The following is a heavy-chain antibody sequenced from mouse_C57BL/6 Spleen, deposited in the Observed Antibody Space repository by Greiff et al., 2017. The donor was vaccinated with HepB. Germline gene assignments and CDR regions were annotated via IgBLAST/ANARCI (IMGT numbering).Heavy chain of an antibody. CDR3: ARRFITTPSWFAY. D-gene: IGHD1-1*01. CDR2: ISSGGSYT. V-gene: IGHV5-6*01. J-gene: IGHJ3*01. Sequence: EVQLVESGGDLVKPGGSLKLSCAASGFTFSSYGMSWVRQTPDKRLEWVATISSGGSYTYYPDSVKGRFTISRDNAKNTLYLQMSSLKSEDTAMYYCARRFITTPSWFAYWGQGTLVTVSA. CDR1: GFTFSSYG.